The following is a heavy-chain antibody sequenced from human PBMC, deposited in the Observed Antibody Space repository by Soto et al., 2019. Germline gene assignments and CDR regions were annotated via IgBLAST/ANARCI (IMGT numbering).Heavy chain of an antibody. Sequence: SETLSLTCAVYGGSFSGYYWSWIRQPPGKGLEWIGEINHSGSTNYNPSLKSRVTISVDTSKNQFSLKLSSVTAADTAVYYCARRDQSVPAAYSDWFDPWGQGTLVTVSS. CDR2: INHSGST. V-gene: IGHV4-34*01. CDR3: ARRDQSVPAAYSDWFDP. D-gene: IGHD2-2*01. J-gene: IGHJ5*02. CDR1: GGSFSGYY.